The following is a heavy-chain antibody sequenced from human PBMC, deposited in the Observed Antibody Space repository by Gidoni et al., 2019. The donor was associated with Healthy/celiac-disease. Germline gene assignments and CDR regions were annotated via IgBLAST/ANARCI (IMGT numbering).Heavy chain of an antibody. V-gene: IGHV1-69*06. Sequence: QVQLVQSGAEVKKPGSSVKFSCKASGGPFSSYAISWVRQAPGQGLEWMGGIIPIFGTANYAQKFQGRVTITADKSTSTAYMELSSLRSEDTAVYYCARATTMVRGVIGGDWYFDLWGRGTLVTVSS. CDR3: ARATTMVRGVIGGDWYFDL. D-gene: IGHD3-10*01. CDR2: IIPIFGTA. J-gene: IGHJ2*01. CDR1: GGPFSSYA.